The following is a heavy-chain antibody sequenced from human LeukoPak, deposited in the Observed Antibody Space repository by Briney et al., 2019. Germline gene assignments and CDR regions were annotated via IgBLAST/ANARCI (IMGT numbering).Heavy chain of an antibody. D-gene: IGHD5-12*01. CDR2: IGPGDRTL. V-gene: IGHV3-48*03. Sequence: GGSLRLSCAPSGFSVGTYEMNWVRQAPGKRLEWLSNIGPGDRTLYNADTVQGRFTISRDNAKNSVYLQMSSLRDEDTGVYYCAREGIAGPSGYDAFDSWGQGTVVTVSS. CDR1: GFSVGTYE. CDR3: AREGIAGPSGYDAFDS. J-gene: IGHJ3*02.